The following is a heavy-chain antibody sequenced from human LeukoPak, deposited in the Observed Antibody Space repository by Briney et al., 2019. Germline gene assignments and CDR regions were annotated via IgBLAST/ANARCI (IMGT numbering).Heavy chain of an antibody. J-gene: IGHJ3*02. Sequence: GESLKISCKSSGYSFTSYWIGWVRQMPGKGLEWMGIIYPGDSDTRYSPSFQGQVTISADKSISTAYLQWSSLKASDTAMYYCARPPTLGYCTNGVCWDAFDIWGQGTMVTVSS. CDR2: IYPGDSDT. D-gene: IGHD2-8*01. CDR1: GYSFTSYW. CDR3: ARPPTLGYCTNGVCWDAFDI. V-gene: IGHV5-51*01.